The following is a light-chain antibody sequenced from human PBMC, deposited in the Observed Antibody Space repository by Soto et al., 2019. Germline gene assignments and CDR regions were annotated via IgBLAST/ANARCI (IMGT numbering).Light chain of an antibody. CDR3: QQRSDWPRALT. V-gene: IGKV3-11*01. CDR2: DAS. Sequence: DIVLTQSPATLSLSPGERATLSCRASQSVSSSLAWYQQKPGQAPRLLIYDASNRATGIPARFSGSGSGTDFTRTISSLEPEDFAVYYCQQRSDWPRALTFGGGTKVE. J-gene: IGKJ4*01. CDR1: QSVSSS.